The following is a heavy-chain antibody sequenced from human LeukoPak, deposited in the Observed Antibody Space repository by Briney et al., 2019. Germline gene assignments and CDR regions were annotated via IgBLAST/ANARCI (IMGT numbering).Heavy chain of an antibody. J-gene: IGHJ6*03. CDR1: GGSISSGDYY. Sequence: SQTLSLTCTVSGGSISSGDYYWSWIRRPPGKGLEWIGYIYYSGSTYYNPSLKSRVTISVDTSKNRFSLKLSSVTAADTAVYYCARNSGSLPYYYYYYMDVWGKGTTVTVSS. D-gene: IGHD1-26*01. CDR2: IYYSGST. V-gene: IGHV4-30-4*08. CDR3: ARNSGSLPYYYYYYMDV.